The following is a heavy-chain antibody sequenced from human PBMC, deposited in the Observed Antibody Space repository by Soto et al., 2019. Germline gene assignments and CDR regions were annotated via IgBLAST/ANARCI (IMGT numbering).Heavy chain of an antibody. Sequence: QVQLVESGGGVVQPGRSLRLSCAASGFTFSSYAMHWVRQAPGKGLEWVAVISYDGSNKYYADSVKGRFTISRDNSKNTLYLQMNSLRAEDTAVYYCARDGEGIPNPYGMDVWGQGTTVTVSS. CDR3: ARDGEGIPNPYGMDV. D-gene: IGHD3-10*01. CDR1: GFTFSSYA. V-gene: IGHV3-30-3*01. CDR2: ISYDGSNK. J-gene: IGHJ6*02.